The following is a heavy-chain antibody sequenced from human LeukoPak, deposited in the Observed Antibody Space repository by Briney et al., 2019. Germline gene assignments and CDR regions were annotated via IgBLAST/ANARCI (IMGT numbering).Heavy chain of an antibody. Sequence: ASVKVSCKASGGTFSSYAISWVRQAPGQGLEWMGGIIPIFGTANYAQKFQGRFTITADESTSTAYMELSSLRSEDTAVYYCARDLLDYGDYLSFDPWGQGTLVTVSS. V-gene: IGHV1-69*13. J-gene: IGHJ5*02. CDR2: IIPIFGTA. CDR1: GGTFSSYA. D-gene: IGHD4-17*01. CDR3: ARDLLDYGDYLSFDP.